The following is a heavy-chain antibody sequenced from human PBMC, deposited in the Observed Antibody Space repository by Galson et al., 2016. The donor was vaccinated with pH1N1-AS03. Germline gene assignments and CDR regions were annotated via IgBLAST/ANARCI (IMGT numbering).Heavy chain of an antibody. Sequence: SLTCTVSGDSIRSSYWTWIRQSPGKGLEWIGYIYYTGSTNYNPSLKSRVTISVDTSKNQFSLKLNSVTAADTAVYFCARGPGYPSNSWFDSWGQGSLVTVS. CDR1: GDSIRSSY. D-gene: IGHD3-16*01. CDR2: IYYTGST. J-gene: IGHJ5*01. CDR3: ARGPGYPSNSWFDS. V-gene: IGHV4-59*01.